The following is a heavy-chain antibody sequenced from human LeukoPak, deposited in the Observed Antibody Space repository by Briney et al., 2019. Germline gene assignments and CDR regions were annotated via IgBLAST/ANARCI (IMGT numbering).Heavy chain of an antibody. J-gene: IGHJ4*02. Sequence: GRSPRLSCAASGFTFSSYAMHWVRQAPGKGLEWVAVISYDGSNKYYADSVKGRFTISRDNAKNSLYLQMNSLRAEDTAVYYCARLQSFYGDPAEDWGQGTLVTVSS. CDR3: ARLQSFYGDPAED. CDR1: GFTFSSYA. D-gene: IGHD4-17*01. CDR2: ISYDGSNK. V-gene: IGHV3-30-3*01.